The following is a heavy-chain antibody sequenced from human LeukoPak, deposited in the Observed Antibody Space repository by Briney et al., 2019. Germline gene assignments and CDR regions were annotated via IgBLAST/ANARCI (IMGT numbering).Heavy chain of an antibody. CDR3: AKDSAMVRGVIIGFVDY. J-gene: IGHJ4*02. CDR2: ISYDGSNK. Sequence: GGSLRLSCAASGFTFSSYWMSWVRQAPGKGLEWVAVISYDGSNKYYADSVKGRFTISRDNSKNTLYLQMNSLRAEDTAVYYCAKDSAMVRGVIIGFVDYWGQGTLVTVSS. CDR1: GFTFSSYW. V-gene: IGHV3-30*18. D-gene: IGHD3-10*01.